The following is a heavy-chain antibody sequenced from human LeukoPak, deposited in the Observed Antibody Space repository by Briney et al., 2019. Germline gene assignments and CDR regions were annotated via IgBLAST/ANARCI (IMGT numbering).Heavy chain of an antibody. CDR2: INPSGGST. CDR1: GYTFTSYY. Sequence: ASVKVSCKASGYTFTSYYMHWVRQAPGQGLEWMGIINPSGGSTSYAQKFQGRVTMTEDTSTDTAYMELSSLRSEDTAVYYCAAGTSTMIRGIIYFDYWGQGTLVTVSS. J-gene: IGHJ4*02. V-gene: IGHV1-46*01. D-gene: IGHD3-10*01. CDR3: AAGTSTMIRGIIYFDY.